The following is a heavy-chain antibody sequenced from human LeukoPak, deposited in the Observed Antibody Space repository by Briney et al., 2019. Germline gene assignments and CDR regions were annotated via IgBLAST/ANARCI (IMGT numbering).Heavy chain of an antibody. Sequence: GGSLRLSCAASGFTFSDYYMSWIRQAPGKGLEWVSYISSSGSTIYYADSVKGRFTISRDNAKNSLYLQMNSLRAEDTAVYYCARDGAPWGAGVHYDFWSGYYTGFDYWGQGTLVTVSS. D-gene: IGHD3-3*01. CDR1: GFTFSDYY. CDR3: ARDGAPWGAGVHYDFWSGYYTGFDY. V-gene: IGHV3-11*04. J-gene: IGHJ4*02. CDR2: ISSSGSTI.